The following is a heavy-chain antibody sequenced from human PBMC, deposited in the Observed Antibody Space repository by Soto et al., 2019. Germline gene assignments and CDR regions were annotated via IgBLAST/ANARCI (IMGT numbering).Heavy chain of an antibody. V-gene: IGHV1-18*01. CDR3: AKDYYDSSGYYPPALLFDY. CDR1: GYTFTNYG. CDR2: IGGYKGNT. Sequence: ASVKVSCKASGYTFTNYGVSWVRQAPGQGLEWMGWIGGYKGNTSYAQKFQGRVTITRDTSASTAYMELSSLRSEDTAVYYCAKDYYDSSGYYPPALLFDYWGQGTLVTVSS. J-gene: IGHJ4*02. D-gene: IGHD3-22*01.